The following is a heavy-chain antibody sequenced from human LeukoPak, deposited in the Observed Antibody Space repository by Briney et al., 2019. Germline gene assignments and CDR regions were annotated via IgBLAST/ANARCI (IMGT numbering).Heavy chain of an antibody. CDR1: GYTFTGYY. Sequence: ASVKVSCKASGYTFTGYYMHWVRQAPGQGLEWMGWINPNSGGTNYAQKFQGRVTMTRDTSISTAYMELSRLRSDDTAVYYCARVYYDYVWGSYPYWGQGTLVTVSS. CDR2: INPNSGGT. V-gene: IGHV1-2*02. J-gene: IGHJ4*02. CDR3: ARVYYDYVWGSYPY. D-gene: IGHD3-16*02.